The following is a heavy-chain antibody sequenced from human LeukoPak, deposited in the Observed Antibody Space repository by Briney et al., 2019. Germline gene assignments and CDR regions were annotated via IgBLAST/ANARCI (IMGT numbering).Heavy chain of an antibody. J-gene: IGHJ6*03. Sequence: GGSLRLSCAASGFTFSNAWMSWVRQAPGKGLEWVGRIKSKTDGGTNDYAAPVKGRFTISRDDSKNTLYLQMNSLKTEDTAVYYCTTAPYYDFWSGYGFYYYYYYYMDVWGKGTTVTVSS. CDR3: TTAPYYDFWSGYGFYYYYYYYMDV. CDR1: GFTFSNAW. D-gene: IGHD3-3*01. V-gene: IGHV3-15*01. CDR2: IKSKTDGGTN.